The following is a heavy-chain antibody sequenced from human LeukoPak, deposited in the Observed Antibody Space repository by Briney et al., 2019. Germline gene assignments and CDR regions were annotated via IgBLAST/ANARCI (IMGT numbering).Heavy chain of an antibody. D-gene: IGHD6-13*01. V-gene: IGHV3-23*01. CDR2: ISGSGGST. J-gene: IGHJ4*02. CDR1: GFTFSSYA. CDR3: AKDWEYSSSWYSDY. Sequence: GGSLRLSCAASGFTFSSYAMSWVRQAPGKGLEWVSAISGSGGSTYYADSVKGRFTISRDNSKNTLYLQMNSLRAEDTAVYYCAKDWEYSSSWYSDYWGQGTLVTVSS.